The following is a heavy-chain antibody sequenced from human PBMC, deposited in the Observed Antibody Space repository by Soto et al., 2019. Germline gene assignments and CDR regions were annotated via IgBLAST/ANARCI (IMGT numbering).Heavy chain of an antibody. V-gene: IGHV1-18*01. CDR3: ARGGVRSFSVWFDP. J-gene: IGHJ5*02. Sequence: VASVKVSCKASGYIFTSNGISWVRQAPGLGLEWMGWISAYNGNTKYAEKFQGRVTMTTDTSTTTAYMELRSLRSDDTAVYYCARGGVRSFSVWFDPWGQGTLVTVSS. D-gene: IGHD2-8*01. CDR1: GYIFTSNG. CDR2: ISAYNGNT.